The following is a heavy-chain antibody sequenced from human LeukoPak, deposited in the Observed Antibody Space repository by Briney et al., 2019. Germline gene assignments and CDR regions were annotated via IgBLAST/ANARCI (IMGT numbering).Heavy chain of an antibody. CDR2: IIPIFGTA. J-gene: IGHJ5*02. V-gene: IGHV1-69*06. Sequence: GASVKVSCKASGGTFSSYAISWVRQAPGQGLEWMGGIIPIFGTANYAQKFQGRVTITADKSTSTAYMELSSLRSEDTAVYYCASVYYDFWSGSSKGNWFDPWGQGTLVTVSS. CDR1: GGTFSSYA. D-gene: IGHD3-3*01. CDR3: ASVYYDFWSGSSKGNWFDP.